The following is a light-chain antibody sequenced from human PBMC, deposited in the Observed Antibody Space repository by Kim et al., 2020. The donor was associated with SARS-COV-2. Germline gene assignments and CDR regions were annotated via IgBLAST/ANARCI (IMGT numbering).Light chain of an antibody. CDR1: SSNIGRKT. J-gene: IGLJ2*01. CDR2: NNN. V-gene: IGLV1-44*01. Sequence: GQRCTISCSGSSSNIGRKTVTWYQLLPGTAPKLLIYNNNQRPSGVPDRFSGSKSGTSASLAISGLQSEDEADYYCAAWDDRLNEGVFGGGTQLTVL. CDR3: AAWDDRLNEGV.